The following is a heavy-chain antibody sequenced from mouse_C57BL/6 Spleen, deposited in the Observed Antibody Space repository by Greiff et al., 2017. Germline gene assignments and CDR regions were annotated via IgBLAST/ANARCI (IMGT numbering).Heavy chain of an antibody. J-gene: IGHJ4*01. Sequence: QVQLQQPGAELVKPGASVKLSCKASGYTFTSYWMHWVKQRPGQGLEWIGMIHPNSGSTNYNEKFKSKATLTVDKSSRTAYMQLSSLTSEDSAVYYCARDPEEDYAMDDWGQGTSVTVSS. CDR2: IHPNSGST. CDR1: GYTFTSYW. V-gene: IGHV1-64*01. CDR3: ARDPEEDYAMDD.